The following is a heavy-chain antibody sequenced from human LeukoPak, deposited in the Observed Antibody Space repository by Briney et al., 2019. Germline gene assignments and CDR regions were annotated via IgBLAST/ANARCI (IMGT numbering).Heavy chain of an antibody. V-gene: IGHV1-18*01. J-gene: IGHJ3*02. Sequence: ASVKVSCRASGYAFTSYGISWVRQAPGRGLEWMGWISTDNGNTNYAQNLQGRVSMTRDTFTSTVYMELRSLRSDDTAVYYCARAQSRTHWDGFDIWGQGTMVTLPS. D-gene: IGHD5-24*01. CDR1: GYAFTSYG. CDR2: ISTDNGNT. CDR3: ARAQSRTHWDGFDI.